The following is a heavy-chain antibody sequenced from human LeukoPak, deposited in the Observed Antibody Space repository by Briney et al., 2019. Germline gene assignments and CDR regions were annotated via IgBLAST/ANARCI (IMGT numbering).Heavy chain of an antibody. D-gene: IGHD3-10*01. V-gene: IGHV4-59*01. CDR3: ARVFDSGSQAYFYYMDV. CDR2: IYSSGST. J-gene: IGHJ6*03. Sequence: SETLSLTCNVSGGSIRGYYWSWIRQPPGKGLEWIGYIYSSGSTNYNPSLQSRVPMSVDTSKNQFSLKVSSVTAADTAVYYCARVFDSGSQAYFYYMDVWGKGATVTISS. CDR1: GGSIRGYY.